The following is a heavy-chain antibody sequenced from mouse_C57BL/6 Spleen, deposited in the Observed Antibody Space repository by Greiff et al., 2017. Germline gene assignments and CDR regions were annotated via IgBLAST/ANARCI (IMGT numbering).Heavy chain of an antibody. V-gene: IGHV5-12*01. CDR2: ISNGGGST. Sequence: EVKVVESGGGLVQPGGSLKLSCAASGFTFSDYYMYWVRQTPEKRLEWVAYISNGGGSTYYPDTVKGRFTISRDNAKNTLYLQMSRLKSEDTAMYYCARRHYGSSPDWYFDVWGTGTTVTVSS. D-gene: IGHD1-1*01. CDR1: GFTFSDYY. J-gene: IGHJ1*03. CDR3: ARRHYGSSPDWYFDV.